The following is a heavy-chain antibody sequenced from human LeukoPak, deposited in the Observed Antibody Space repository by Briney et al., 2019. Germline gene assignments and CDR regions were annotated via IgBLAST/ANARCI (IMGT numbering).Heavy chain of an antibody. CDR1: GFTFSGYS. CDR2: ISSSSSYI. Sequence: GGSLRLSCAASGFTFSGYSMNWVRQAPGKGLEWVSSISSSSSYIYYADSVKGRFTISRDNAKNSLYLQMNSLRAEDTAVYYCARFNWNYHYFDYWGQGTLVTVSS. D-gene: IGHD1-7*01. V-gene: IGHV3-21*01. J-gene: IGHJ4*02. CDR3: ARFNWNYHYFDY.